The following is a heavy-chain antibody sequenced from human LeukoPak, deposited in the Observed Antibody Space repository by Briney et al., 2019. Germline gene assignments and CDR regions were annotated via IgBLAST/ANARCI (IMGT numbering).Heavy chain of an antibody. CDR3: ARHSDYVWGGYRPIRY. V-gene: IGHV5-51*01. D-gene: IGHD3-16*02. J-gene: IGHJ4*02. Sequence: GESLKISCNASAYSLTSYWYGSVRQMPGKGREWMGIIYPGDSDTRYNPASQGQGTISADKYISTAYLQRSSLEPSDTAVYYCARHSDYVWGGYRPIRYWGQGTLVTVSS. CDR2: IYPGDSDT. CDR1: AYSLTSYW.